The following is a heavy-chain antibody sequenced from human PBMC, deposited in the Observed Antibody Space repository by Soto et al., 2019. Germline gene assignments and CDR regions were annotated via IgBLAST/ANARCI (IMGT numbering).Heavy chain of an antibody. Sequence: PGGSLRLSCAASGFTFSSYSMNWVRQAPGKGLEWVSSISSSSSYIYYADSVKGRFTISRDNAKNSLYLQMNSLRAEDTAVYYCARDNDDSSGYYLDDAFDIWGQGTMVTVSS. V-gene: IGHV3-21*01. CDR2: ISSSSSYI. D-gene: IGHD3-22*01. CDR1: GFTFSSYS. J-gene: IGHJ3*02. CDR3: ARDNDDSSGYYLDDAFDI.